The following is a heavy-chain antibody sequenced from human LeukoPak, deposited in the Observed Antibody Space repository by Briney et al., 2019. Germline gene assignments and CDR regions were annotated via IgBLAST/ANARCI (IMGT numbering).Heavy chain of an antibody. CDR1: GGSFSGYY. Sequence: SETLSLTCAVYGGSFSGYYWSWIRQPAGKGLEWIGRIYTSGSTNYNPSLKSRVTMSVDTSKNQFSLKLGSVTAADTAVYYCARETDWLFLYYFDYWGQGTLVTVSS. CDR3: ARETDWLFLYYFDY. V-gene: IGHV4-4*07. CDR2: IYTSGST. J-gene: IGHJ4*02. D-gene: IGHD3-9*01.